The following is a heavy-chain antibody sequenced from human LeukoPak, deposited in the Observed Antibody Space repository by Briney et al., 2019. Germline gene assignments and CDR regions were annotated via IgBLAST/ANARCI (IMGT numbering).Heavy chain of an antibody. CDR3: AKAGCSSTSCQVDV. J-gene: IGHJ6*02. Sequence: GGSLRLSCAASGVTFDDYAMHWVRQAPGKGLEWVSGISWNSGSIGYADSVKGRFTISRDNAKNSLYLQMNSLRAEDTALYYCAKAGCSSTSCQVDVWGQGTTVAVSS. CDR2: ISWNSGSI. V-gene: IGHV3-9*01. D-gene: IGHD2-2*01. CDR1: GVTFDDYA.